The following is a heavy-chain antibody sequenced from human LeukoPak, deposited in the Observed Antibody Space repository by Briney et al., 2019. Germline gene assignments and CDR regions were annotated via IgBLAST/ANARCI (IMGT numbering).Heavy chain of an antibody. CDR1: GFTFSSYW. J-gene: IGHJ4*02. CDR3: AKDLEDY. CDR2: INTDGSSR. V-gene: IGHV3-74*03. D-gene: IGHD3-3*01. Sequence: GGSLRLSCAASGFTFSSYWIHWVRQPPGKGLVWVSRINTDGSSRTYADSVKGRFTISRDNSKNTLYLQMNSLRAEDTAVYYCAKDLEDYWGQGTLVTVSS.